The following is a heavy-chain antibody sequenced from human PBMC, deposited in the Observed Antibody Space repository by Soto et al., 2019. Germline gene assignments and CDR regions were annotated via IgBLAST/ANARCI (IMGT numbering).Heavy chain of an antibody. V-gene: IGHV3-30*18. CDR3: AKEPLFDP. J-gene: IGHJ5*02. CDR1: GFTFSSYG. CDR2: ISYDGSNK. Sequence: QVQLVESGGGVVQPGRSLRLSCAASGFTFSSYGMHWVRQAPGKGLEWVAVISYDGSNKYYADSVKGRFTISRDNSKNTLYLQMNSLRAEDTAVYYWAKEPLFDPWGQGTLVTVSS.